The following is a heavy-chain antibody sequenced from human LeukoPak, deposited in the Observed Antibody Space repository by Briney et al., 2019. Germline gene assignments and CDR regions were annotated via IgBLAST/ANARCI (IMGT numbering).Heavy chain of an antibody. CDR1: GYSFFSYW. CDR3: ARDGGGVSSWFSD. D-gene: IGHD2-8*02. Sequence: GESLRISCNGSGYSFFSYWISWVGQMPGKGLEWMGRIDPGDSFTKYRPSLEGRVTISADKPLSTVYLQWSSLKASDTAIYDCARDGGGVSSWFSDWGQGTLVTVSS. V-gene: IGHV5-10-1*01. CDR2: IDPGDSFT. J-gene: IGHJ4*02.